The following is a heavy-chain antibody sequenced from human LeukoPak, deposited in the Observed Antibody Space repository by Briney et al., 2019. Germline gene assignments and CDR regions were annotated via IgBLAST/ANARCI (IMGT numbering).Heavy chain of an antibody. Sequence: PGRSLRLSCAASGFLVSSCGMHWVRQAPSKGLEWVGVIWSNGNNKYYADSVKGRFTISRDNSKNTLYLQMDSLRAEDTAVYYCTEESGPYVIGYWGQGTMVTVSS. CDR2: IWSNGNNK. CDR3: TEESGPYVIGY. V-gene: IGHV3-33*03. D-gene: IGHD2/OR15-2a*01. CDR1: GFLVSSCG. J-gene: IGHJ4*02.